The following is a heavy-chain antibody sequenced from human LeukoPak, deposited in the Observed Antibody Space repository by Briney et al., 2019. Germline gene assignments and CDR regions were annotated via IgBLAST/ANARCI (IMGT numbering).Heavy chain of an antibody. CDR2: INPSGGST. CDR3: ASGIRFLEWLFADDY. V-gene: IGHV1-46*01. Sequence: ASVKVSCKASGYTFTSYYMHWVRQAPGQGLEWMGIINPSGGSTSYAQRFQGRVTMTRDTSTSTVYMELSSLRSEDTAVYYCASGIRFLEWLFADDYWGQGTLVTVSS. CDR1: GYTFTSYY. J-gene: IGHJ4*02. D-gene: IGHD3-3*01.